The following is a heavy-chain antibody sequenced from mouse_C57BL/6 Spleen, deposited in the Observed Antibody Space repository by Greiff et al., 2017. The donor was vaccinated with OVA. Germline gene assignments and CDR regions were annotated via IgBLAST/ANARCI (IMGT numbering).Heavy chain of an antibody. CDR3: ARTIYDGYYGGFAY. CDR1: GYTFTGFW. V-gene: IGHV1-9*01. CDR2: ILPGSGST. J-gene: IGHJ3*01. D-gene: IGHD2-3*01. Sequence: VQLHQSGAELMKPGASVKLSCKATGYTFTGFWIEWVKQRPGHGLEWIGEILPGSGSTNYNEKFKGKATFTADTSSNTAYMQLSSLTTEDSAIYYCARTIYDGYYGGFAYWGQGTLVTVSA.